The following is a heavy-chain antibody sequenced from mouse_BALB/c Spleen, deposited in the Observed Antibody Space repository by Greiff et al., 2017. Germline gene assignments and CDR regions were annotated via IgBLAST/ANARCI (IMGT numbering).Heavy chain of an antibody. Sequence: VQLKESGGGLVQPGGSLRLSCATSGFTFTDYYMSWVRQPPGKALEWLGFIRNKANGYTTEYSASVKGRFTISRDNSQSILYLQMNTLRAEDSATYYCASHYYGNRYWYFDVWGAGTTVTVSS. D-gene: IGHD2-1*01. CDR2: IRNKANGYTT. CDR3: ASHYYGNRYWYFDV. J-gene: IGHJ1*01. V-gene: IGHV7-3*02. CDR1: GFTFTDYY.